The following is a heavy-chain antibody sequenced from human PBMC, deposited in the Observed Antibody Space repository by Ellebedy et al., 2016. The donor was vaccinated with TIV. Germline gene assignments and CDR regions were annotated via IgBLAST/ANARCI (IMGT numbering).Heavy chain of an antibody. D-gene: IGHD2-21*02. CDR2: ISYDGSNK. V-gene: IGHV3-30*18. CDR1: GFTFSSYG. CDR3: AKDRTSGDGYWVFDS. Sequence: GESLKISCAASGFTFSSYGMHWVRQAPGKGLEWVAVISYDGSNKYYADSVKGRFTISRDNSKRTVDLQMRSVRAEDTAVYFCAKDRTSGDGYWVFDSWGQGTMVSVSS. J-gene: IGHJ4*02.